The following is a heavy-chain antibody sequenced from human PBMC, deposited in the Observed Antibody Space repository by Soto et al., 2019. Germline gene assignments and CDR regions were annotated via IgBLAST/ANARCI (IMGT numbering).Heavy chain of an antibody. CDR3: ARGYYDTSGQSNTFDI. J-gene: IGHJ3*02. Sequence: QVQLQESSPGLVKPSETLSLTCTVSGASISSSYWSWIRQSPGKGLEWIGYVYYSGSTNYNPSLKSRVTISVDTSKNQFSLKLSSVTAADTAVYYCARGYYDTSGQSNTFDIWGQGTMVTVSS. V-gene: IGHV4-59*01. CDR2: VYYSGST. CDR1: GASISSSY. D-gene: IGHD3-22*01.